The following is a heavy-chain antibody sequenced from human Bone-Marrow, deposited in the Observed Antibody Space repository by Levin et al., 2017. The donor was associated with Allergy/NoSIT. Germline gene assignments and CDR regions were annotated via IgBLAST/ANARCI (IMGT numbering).Heavy chain of an antibody. J-gene: IGHJ3*01. CDR3: ARQGANYYGIAFDV. CDR1: GYSFSNFW. D-gene: IGHD4/OR15-4a*01. V-gene: IGHV5-51*01. Sequence: KVSCEGSGYSFSNFWIGWVRQMPGKGLEWMGIIYPGDSYTKYSPSFEGQVTISADKSFSTAFLQWSSLKASDTAMYYCARQGANYYGIAFDVWGQGTMVTVSS. CDR2: IYPGDSYT.